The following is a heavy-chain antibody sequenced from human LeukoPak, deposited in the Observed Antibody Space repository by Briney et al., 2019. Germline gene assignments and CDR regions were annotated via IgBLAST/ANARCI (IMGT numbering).Heavy chain of an antibody. V-gene: IGHV4-34*01. Sequence: PSETLSLTCAVYGGSFSGYYWSWIRQPPGKGLEWIGEIYHSGSTNYNPSLKSRVTISVDTSKNQFSLKLSSVTAADTAVYYCARSPGEGYYYYYYMDVWGKGTTVTVSS. CDR1: GGSFSGYY. CDR3: ARSPGEGYYYYYYMDV. CDR2: IYHSGST. D-gene: IGHD7-27*01. J-gene: IGHJ6*03.